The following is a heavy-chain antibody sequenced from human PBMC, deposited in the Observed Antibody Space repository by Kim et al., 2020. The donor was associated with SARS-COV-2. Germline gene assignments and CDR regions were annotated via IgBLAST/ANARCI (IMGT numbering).Heavy chain of an antibody. CDR3: ARNLYGGNLNDAFDM. CDR2: INTDGSTT. D-gene: IGHD4-17*01. J-gene: IGHJ3*02. Sequence: GGSLRLSCAASGFIISTYWIHWVRQAPGKGLVWVSRINTDGSTTNYADSVKGRFTISRNNVKNTLYLQMNRLRAEDTAVYYCARNLYGGNLNDAFDMWGQGKMVTV. CDR1: GFIISTYW. V-gene: IGHV3-74*01.